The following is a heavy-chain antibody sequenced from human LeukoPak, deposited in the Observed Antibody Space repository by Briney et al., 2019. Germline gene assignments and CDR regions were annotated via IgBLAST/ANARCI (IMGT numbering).Heavy chain of an antibody. CDR1: GYTFTGYY. J-gene: IGHJ6*02. CDR2: INPNSGGT. D-gene: IGHD6-19*01. CDR3: ARDGEQWLVKDDSRGGYYYYGMDV. Sequence: ASVKVSCKASGYTFTGYYMHWVRQARGKGLEWMGWINPNSGGTNYAQKFQGRVTMTRDTSISTAYMELSRLRSDDTAVYYCARDGEQWLVKDDSRGGYYYYGMDVWGQGTTVTVSS. V-gene: IGHV1-2*02.